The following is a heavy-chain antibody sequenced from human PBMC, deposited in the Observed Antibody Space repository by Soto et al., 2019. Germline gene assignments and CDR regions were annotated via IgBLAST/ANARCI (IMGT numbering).Heavy chain of an antibody. CDR2: ISYDGSNK. Sequence: GGSLRLSCAASGFTFSRYAMHWVRQAPGKGLEWVAVISYDGSNKYYADSVKGRFTISRDNSKNTLYLQMTGLRAEDTAVYYCAREGGIDHPVFDYWGQGTLVTVSS. V-gene: IGHV3-30-3*01. D-gene: IGHD1-26*01. J-gene: IGHJ4*02. CDR3: AREGGIDHPVFDY. CDR1: GFTFSRYA.